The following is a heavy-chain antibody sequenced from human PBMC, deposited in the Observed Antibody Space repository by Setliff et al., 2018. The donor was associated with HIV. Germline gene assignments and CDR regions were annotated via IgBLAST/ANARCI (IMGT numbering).Heavy chain of an antibody. D-gene: IGHD2-2*01. J-gene: IGHJ4*02. V-gene: IGHV3-43*01. CDR3: VKGDCTSSSCELEY. Sequence: PGGSLRLSCAASGFIFEDFTMNWVRQVPGKGLEWVALISWDGSSAYYADSVKGRFTISRDNAKKALYLQMNSLRIEDTAFYHCVKGDCTSSSCELEYWGQGTLVTVSS. CDR1: GFIFEDFT. CDR2: ISWDGSSA.